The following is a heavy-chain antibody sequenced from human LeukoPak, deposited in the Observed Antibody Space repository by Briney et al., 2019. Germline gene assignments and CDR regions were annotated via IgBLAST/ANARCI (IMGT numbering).Heavy chain of an antibody. V-gene: IGHV3-66*01. CDR2: IYSGGST. D-gene: IGHD6-6*01. Sequence: PGGSLRLSCAASGFTVSSNYMSWVRQAPGKGLEWVSVIYSGGSTYYADSVKGRFTISRDNAKNSLYLQMNSLRAEDTAVYYCARDSSIAGIGYWGQGTLVTVSS. J-gene: IGHJ4*02. CDR1: GFTVSSNY. CDR3: ARDSSIAGIGY.